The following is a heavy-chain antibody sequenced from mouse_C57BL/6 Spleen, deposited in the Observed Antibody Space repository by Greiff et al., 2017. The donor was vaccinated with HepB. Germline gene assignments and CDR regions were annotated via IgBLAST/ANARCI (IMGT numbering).Heavy chain of an antibody. J-gene: IGHJ2*01. D-gene: IGHD1-1*01. Sequence: VQLKESGPGLVKPSQSLSLTCSVTGYSITSGYYWNWIRQFPGNKLEWMGYISYDGSNNYNPSLKNRISITRDTSKNQFFLKLNSVTTEDTATYYCAREGGSSYGDYWGQGTTLTVSS. CDR1: GYSITSGYY. V-gene: IGHV3-6*01. CDR2: ISYDGSN. CDR3: AREGGSSYGDY.